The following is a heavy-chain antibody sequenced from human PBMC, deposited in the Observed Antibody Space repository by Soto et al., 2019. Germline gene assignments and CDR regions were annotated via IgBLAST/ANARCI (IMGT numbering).Heavy chain of an antibody. CDR3: AKEPLSGYYYGGVFDY. CDR2: ISYDGSNK. V-gene: IGHV3-30*18. D-gene: IGHD3-22*01. J-gene: IGHJ4*02. Sequence: QVQLVESGGGVVQPGRSLRLSCAASGITLSNYGMHWVRQAPGKGLEWVAAISYDGSNKYYADSVKGRFTISRDNSKNTLYMQMTGLRAEDTAVYYCAKEPLSGYYYGGVFDYWGQGTLVTVSS. CDR1: GITLSNYG.